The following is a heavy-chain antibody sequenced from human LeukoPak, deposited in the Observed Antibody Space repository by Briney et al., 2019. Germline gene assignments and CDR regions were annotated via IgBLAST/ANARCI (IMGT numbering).Heavy chain of an antibody. V-gene: IGHV3-15*01. D-gene: IGHD6-19*01. CDR2: IKSKTDGGAT. Sequence: GGSLCLSCAASGFISTNAWMSWVRQAPGKGLEWVGRIKSKTDGGATDFAAPVKGRFTISRDDSKNTLYLQMNSLKIEDTAVYYCTTEYRDSSGWYGAFDIWGQGTMVTVSS. J-gene: IGHJ3*02. CDR3: TTEYRDSSGWYGAFDI. CDR1: GFISTNAW.